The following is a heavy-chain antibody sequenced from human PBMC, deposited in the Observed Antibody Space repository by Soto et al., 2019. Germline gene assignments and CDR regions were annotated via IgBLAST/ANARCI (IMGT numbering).Heavy chain of an antibody. CDR3: TRSGWELFAQGAFDI. J-gene: IGHJ3*02. V-gene: IGHV3-49*03. CDR2: IRSKAYGGTT. D-gene: IGHD1-26*01. CDR1: GFTFGDYA. Sequence: GGSLRLSCTASGFTFGDYAMSWFRQAPGKGLEWVGFIRSKAYGGTTEYAASVKGRFTISRDDSKSIAYLQMNSLKTEDTAVYYCTRSGWELFAQGAFDIWGQGTMVTVSS.